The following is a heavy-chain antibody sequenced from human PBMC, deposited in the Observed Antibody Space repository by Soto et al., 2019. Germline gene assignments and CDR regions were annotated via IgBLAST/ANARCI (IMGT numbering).Heavy chain of an antibody. Sequence: QVQLVESGGGVVQPGRSLRLSCAAFGFTFSSYGMHWVRQAPGKGLEWVAVISYDGSNKYYADSVKGRFTISRDNSKNTLYLQMNSLRAEDTAVYYCAKDHYTVTGNYWYFDLWGRGTLVTVSS. CDR2: ISYDGSNK. CDR1: GFTFSSYG. V-gene: IGHV3-30*18. J-gene: IGHJ2*01. D-gene: IGHD4-17*01. CDR3: AKDHYTVTGNYWYFDL.